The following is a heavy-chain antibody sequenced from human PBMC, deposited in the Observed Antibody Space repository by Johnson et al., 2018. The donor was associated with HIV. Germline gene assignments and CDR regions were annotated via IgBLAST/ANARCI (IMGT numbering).Heavy chain of an antibody. CDR1: GFTFSNAW. V-gene: IGHV3-15*01. D-gene: IGHD3-22*01. J-gene: IGHJ3*02. Sequence: VQLVESGGGLVKPGGSLRLSCAASGFTFSNAWMSWVRQAPGKGLEWVGHIKRKTDGGTTDYAAPVKGRFTISRDDSKNTLFLQMNSLKIEDTATYYCTTAGSSGSAHAFDIWGQGTRVTVSS. CDR3: TTAGSSGSAHAFDI. CDR2: IKRKTDGGTT.